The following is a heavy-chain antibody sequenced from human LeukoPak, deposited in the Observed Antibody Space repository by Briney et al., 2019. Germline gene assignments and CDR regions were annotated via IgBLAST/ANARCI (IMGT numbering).Heavy chain of an antibody. CDR2: IYYSGST. CDR1: GGSISSYY. V-gene: IGHV4-59*01. Sequence: SETLSLTCIVSGGSISSYYWSWIRQPPGKGLVWIGCIYYSGSTNYNPSLKSRVAISVDMSKNQFSLRLGSVTAADTAVYYCARGTDSSGYYDRNYAYYYMDVWGKGTSVTISS. CDR3: ARGTDSSGYYDRNYAYYYMDV. J-gene: IGHJ6*03. D-gene: IGHD3-22*01.